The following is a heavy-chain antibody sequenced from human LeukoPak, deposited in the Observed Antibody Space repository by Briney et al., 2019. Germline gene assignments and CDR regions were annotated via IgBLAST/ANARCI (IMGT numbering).Heavy chain of an antibody. CDR2: ISGSGGST. J-gene: IGHJ4*02. CDR1: GFTFSSYA. Sequence: GGSLRLSCAASGFTFSSYAMSWVRQAPGKGLEWVSAISGSGGSTYYADSVKGRFTISRDNSKNTLYLQMNSLRAEDTAVYYCARPTGYSYGPFVYWGQGTLVTVSS. V-gene: IGHV3-23*01. D-gene: IGHD5-18*01. CDR3: ARPTGYSYGPFVY.